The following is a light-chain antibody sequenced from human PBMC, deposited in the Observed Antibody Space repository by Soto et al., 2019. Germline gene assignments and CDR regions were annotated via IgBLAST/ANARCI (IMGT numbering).Light chain of an antibody. Sequence: EIVMTQSPATLSVSPGERATLSCTASQSISNKLAWYQQKPGQAPRLLIYGASTRATGIPARFSDSGSGTEFTLTISSLQSEDFAVYYFQQYNNWPPITFGQGTRLESK. J-gene: IGKJ5*01. CDR2: GAS. CDR1: QSISNK. V-gene: IGKV3-15*01. CDR3: QQYNNWPPIT.